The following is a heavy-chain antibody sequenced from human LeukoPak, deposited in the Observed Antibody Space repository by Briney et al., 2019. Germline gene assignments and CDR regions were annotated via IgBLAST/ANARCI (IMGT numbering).Heavy chain of an antibody. CDR2: INANSGVI. Sequence: GSVKVSCEASGYSFIGYYIHWVRQAPGQGLEWMGYINANSGVIKYAQKFQGRVTVTRDRSISTAYLELSRLRSDDTAVYYCARDSTMDVWGNGSTVTVYS. J-gene: IGHJ6*03. CDR1: GYSFIGYY. V-gene: IGHV1-2*02. CDR3: ARDSTMDV. D-gene: IGHD2-2*01.